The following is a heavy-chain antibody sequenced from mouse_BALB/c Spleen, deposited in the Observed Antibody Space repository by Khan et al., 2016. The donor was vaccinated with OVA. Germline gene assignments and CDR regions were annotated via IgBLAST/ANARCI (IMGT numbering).Heavy chain of an antibody. Sequence: EVELVESGGDLVKPGGSLKLSCAASGFTFSSYSMSWVRQTPDKRLEWVASISSGGDYTYYPASVKGRFTISRDNAKNTLYLQMSDLKSDDTAMCYCADHLTVSFAYWGQGTLVTVSA. CDR3: ADHLTVSFAY. J-gene: IGHJ3*01. V-gene: IGHV5-6*01. CDR2: ISSGGDYT. CDR1: GFTFSSYS. D-gene: IGHD4-1*01.